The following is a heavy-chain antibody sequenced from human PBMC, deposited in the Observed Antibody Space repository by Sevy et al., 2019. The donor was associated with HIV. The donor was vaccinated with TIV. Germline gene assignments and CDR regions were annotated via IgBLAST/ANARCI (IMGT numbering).Heavy chain of an antibody. V-gene: IGHV4-59*01. Sequence: SETLSLTCTVSGGSISSYYWSWIRQPPGKGLEWIGCIYYSGSTNYNPSLKSRVTISVDTSKNQFSLKLSSVTAADTAVSYCARVRGRSRGYYYGSGSYADYYYYMDVWGKGTTVTVSS. CDR1: GGSISSYY. D-gene: IGHD3-10*01. CDR2: IYYSGST. CDR3: ARVRGRSRGYYYGSGSYADYYYYMDV. J-gene: IGHJ6*03.